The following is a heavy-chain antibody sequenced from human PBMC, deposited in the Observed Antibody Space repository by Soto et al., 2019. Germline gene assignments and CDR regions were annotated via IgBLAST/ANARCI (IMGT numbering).Heavy chain of an antibody. V-gene: IGHV1-2*04. Sequence: ASVKVSCKASGYTFTGYYMHWVRQATGQGLEWMGRINPNSGGTNYAQKFQGWVTMTRDTSISTAYMELSRLRSDDTAVYYCAVILAGYCSGGSCYSSDAFDIWGQGTMVTVSS. D-gene: IGHD2-15*01. CDR1: GYTFTGYY. CDR2: INPNSGGT. J-gene: IGHJ3*02. CDR3: AVILAGYCSGGSCYSSDAFDI.